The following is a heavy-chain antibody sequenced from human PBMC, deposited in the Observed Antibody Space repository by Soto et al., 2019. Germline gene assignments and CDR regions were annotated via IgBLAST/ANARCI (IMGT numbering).Heavy chain of an antibody. CDR1: GGSFSGYY. D-gene: IGHD6-6*01. J-gene: IGHJ4*02. CDR2: INHSGST. Sequence: SETLSLTCAVYGGSFSGYYWSWIRQPPGKGLEWIGEINHSGSTNYNPSLKSRVTISVDTSKNQFSLKLSSVTAADTAVYYCARIWFRSSSCFDYWGQGTLVTVSS. V-gene: IGHV4-34*01. CDR3: ARIWFRSSSCFDY.